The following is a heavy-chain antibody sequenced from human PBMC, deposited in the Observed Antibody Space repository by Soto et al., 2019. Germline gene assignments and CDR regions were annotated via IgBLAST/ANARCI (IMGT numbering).Heavy chain of an antibody. V-gene: IGHV4-59*08. J-gene: IGHJ5*02. Sequence: QVQLQESGPGLVQPSETLSLTCTVSGGSITGYYWSWIRQPPGKGPEWIGNIHYSGSTNYNPSLTSRVTISVDTSKNQFSLRRSSVTAAETAVYYCARHSYYSNPLRFDPWGQGTLVTVSS. D-gene: IGHD4-4*01. CDR1: GGSITGYY. CDR2: IHYSGST. CDR3: ARHSYYSNPLRFDP.